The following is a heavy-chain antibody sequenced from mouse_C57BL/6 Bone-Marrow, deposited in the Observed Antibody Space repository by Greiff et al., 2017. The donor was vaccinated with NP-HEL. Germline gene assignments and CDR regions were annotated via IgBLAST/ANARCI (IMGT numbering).Heavy chain of an antibody. CDR3: ARWLLEYFDV. CDR1: GFTFSSYA. CDR2: ISDGGSYT. V-gene: IGHV5-4*01. D-gene: IGHD2-3*01. J-gene: IGHJ1*03. Sequence: EVQLVESGGGLVKPGGSLKLSCAASGFTFSSYAMSWVRPTPEKRLEWVATISDGGSYTYYPDNVKGRFTISRDNAKNNLYLQMSHLKSEDTAMYYCARWLLEYFDVWGTGTTVTVSS.